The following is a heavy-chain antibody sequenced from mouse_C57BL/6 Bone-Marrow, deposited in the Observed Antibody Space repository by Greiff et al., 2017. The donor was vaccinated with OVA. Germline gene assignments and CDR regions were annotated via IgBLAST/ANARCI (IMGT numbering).Heavy chain of an antibody. V-gene: IGHV5-4*01. CDR2: ISDGGSYT. D-gene: IGHD2-1*01. Sequence: EVQLVESGGCLVKPGASLKLSCAASGFTFSSYAMSWVRQTPEKRLEWVATISDGGSYTYYPDNVKGRFTISRDNAKNNLYLQMSHLKSEDTAMYYCASVVYYGPYYFDYWGQGATITASS. J-gene: IGHJ2*01. CDR1: GFTFSSYA. CDR3: ASVVYYGPYYFDY.